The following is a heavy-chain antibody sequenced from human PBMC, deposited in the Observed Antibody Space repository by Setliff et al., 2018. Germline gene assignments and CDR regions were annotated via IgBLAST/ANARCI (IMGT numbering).Heavy chain of an antibody. D-gene: IGHD3-22*01. CDR2: ANNNNFNT. Sequence: ASVKVSCKASGYTFTDYGITWVRQDPGQGLEWMGWANNNNFNTNYAQKFQGRVTMTIDTSTDTVYMELRSLKSDDTALYYCARINFYVSSGYYYAPDYWGQGTLVTVSS. CDR1: GYTFTDYG. CDR3: ARINFYVSSGYYYAPDY. V-gene: IGHV1-18*01. J-gene: IGHJ4*02.